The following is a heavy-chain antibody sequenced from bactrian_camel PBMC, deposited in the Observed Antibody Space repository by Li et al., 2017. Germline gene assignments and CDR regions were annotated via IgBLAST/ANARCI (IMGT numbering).Heavy chain of an antibody. D-gene: IGHD4*01. Sequence: VQLVESGGGLVQPGGSLRLSCAASGFTFDDYAMSWVRQAPGKELEWVSSINPDSGGILYTSSVKGRFTISRDNAKNTLSLQLNSLKTEDTAIYYCAKAGDYNEFVAGFGSWGQGTQVTVS. CDR2: INPDSGGI. CDR3: AKAGDYNEFVAGFGS. J-gene: IGHJ6*01. CDR1: GFTFDDYA. V-gene: IGHV3-1*01.